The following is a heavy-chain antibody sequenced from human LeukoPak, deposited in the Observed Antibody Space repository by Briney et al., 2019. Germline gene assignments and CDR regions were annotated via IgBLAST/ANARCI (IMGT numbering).Heavy chain of an antibody. V-gene: IGHV4-39*07. CDR1: GGSISSSTYY. J-gene: IGHJ4*02. D-gene: IGHD3-10*01. CDR3: ARDREKEPIDY. CDR2: IYYSGST. Sequence: SETLSLTCTVSGGSISSSTYYWGWIRQPPGKGLEWIGAIYYSGSTYYNPSLKSRVTMSLDTSKSQFSLKLSSVTAADTAVYYCARDREKEPIDYWGQGTLVTVSS.